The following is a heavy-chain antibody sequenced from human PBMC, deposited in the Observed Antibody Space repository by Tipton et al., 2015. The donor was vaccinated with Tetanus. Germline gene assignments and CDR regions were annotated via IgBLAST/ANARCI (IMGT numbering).Heavy chain of an antibody. J-gene: IGHJ4*02. CDR3: ARGWGSSWYYFDY. CDR1: GDSISSFY. V-gene: IGHV4-4*07. D-gene: IGHD6-13*01. CDR2: IYTSGST. Sequence: TLSLTCSVSGDSISSFYWSWIRQPAGKGLEWIGRIYTSGSTNHNPSLKSRVTMSVDTSKRQFSLKLNSVTAADTAVYYCARGWGSSWYYFDYWGQGILVTVSS.